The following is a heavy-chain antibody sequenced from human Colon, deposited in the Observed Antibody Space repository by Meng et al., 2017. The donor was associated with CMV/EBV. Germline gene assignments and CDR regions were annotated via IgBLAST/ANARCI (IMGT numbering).Heavy chain of an antibody. CDR3: ANPPPGLGYCSGGSCESGY. CDR2: ISGSGGST. CDR1: GFTFSSYA. D-gene: IGHD2-15*01. Sequence: GESLKISCAASGFTFSSYAMSWVRQAPGKGLEWVSAISGSGGSTYYADSVKGRFTISRDNSKNTLYLQMNSLRAEDTAVYYCANPPPGLGYCSGGSCESGYRGQGTLVTVSS. V-gene: IGHV3-23*01. J-gene: IGHJ4*02.